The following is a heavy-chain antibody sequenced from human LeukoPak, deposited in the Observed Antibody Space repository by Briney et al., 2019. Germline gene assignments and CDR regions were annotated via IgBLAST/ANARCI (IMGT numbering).Heavy chain of an antibody. D-gene: IGHD3-10*01. CDR1: GGSISSSSYY. V-gene: IGHV4-39*01. J-gene: IGHJ5*02. CDR2: IYYSGST. CDR3: ARHSSGSSFHNWFDP. Sequence: PSETLSLTCTVSGGSISSSSYYWGWIRQPPGKGLEWIGSIYYSGSTYYNPSLKSRVTISVDTSKNQFSLKLSFVTAADTAVYYCARHSSGSSFHNWFDPWGQGTLVTVSS.